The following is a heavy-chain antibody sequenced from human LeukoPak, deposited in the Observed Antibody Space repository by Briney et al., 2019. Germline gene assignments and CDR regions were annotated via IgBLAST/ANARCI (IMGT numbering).Heavy chain of an antibody. CDR2: IYSGGNT. V-gene: IGHV3-66*01. J-gene: IGHJ4*02. CDR3: ARDRYGDYFDY. D-gene: IGHD4-17*01. CDR1: GFTVSTNY. Sequence: QTGGSLRLSCAASGFTVSTNYMSWVRQAPGKGLEWVSVIYSGGNTDYADSVKGRFTISRDNSKNTLYLQMNSLRAEDTAVYYCARDRYGDYFDYWGQGTRVTVSS.